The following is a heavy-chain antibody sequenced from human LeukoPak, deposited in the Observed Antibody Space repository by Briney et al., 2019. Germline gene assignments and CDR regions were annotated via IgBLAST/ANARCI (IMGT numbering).Heavy chain of an antibody. CDR2: IHYSGST. D-gene: IGHD3-3*01. Sequence: SETLSLTCTVSGCSISGYYWSWIRQPPGKGLEWIGYIHYSGSTNYNPSLKSRVTVSLDTSKNQFSLNLYSMTAADTTVYYCARFPRVDSSHHWGQGALVTVSS. CDR3: ARFPRVDSSHH. J-gene: IGHJ5*02. CDR1: GCSISGYY. V-gene: IGHV4-59*08.